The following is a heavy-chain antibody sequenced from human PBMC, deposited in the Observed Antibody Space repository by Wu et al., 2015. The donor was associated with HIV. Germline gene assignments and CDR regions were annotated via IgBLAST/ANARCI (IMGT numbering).Heavy chain of an antibody. CDR1: GYTFTDYY. Sequence: QVQLLQSGVEVKKPGASVMVSCKASGYTFTDYYMYWVRQAPGQGLEWMGWINPNRGGTKYAQKFQGRVTMTRDTAVSTAYMELNSLRSDDTAVYYCARLQSLSGFYSNADYWGQGTLVTVSS. CDR3: ARLQSLSGFYSNADY. V-gene: IGHV1-2*02. CDR2: INPNRGGT. J-gene: IGHJ4*02. D-gene: IGHD3-22*01.